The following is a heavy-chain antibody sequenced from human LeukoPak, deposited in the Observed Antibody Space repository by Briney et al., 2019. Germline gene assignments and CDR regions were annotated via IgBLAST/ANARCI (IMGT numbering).Heavy chain of an antibody. J-gene: IGHJ3*02. V-gene: IGHV3-21*01. CDR2: ISSSSSYI. CDR1: GFTFSSYI. CDR3: ARGSSGSNAFDI. Sequence: AGGSLRLSCAASGFTFSSYIMNWVRQAPGKGLEWVSSISSSSSYIYYADSVKGRFTISRDNAKNSLYLQMNSLRAEDTAVYYCARGSSGSNAFDIWGQGTMVTVSS. D-gene: IGHD3-22*01.